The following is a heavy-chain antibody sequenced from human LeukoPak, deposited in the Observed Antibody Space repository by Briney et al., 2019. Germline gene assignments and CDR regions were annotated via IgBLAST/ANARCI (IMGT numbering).Heavy chain of an antibody. V-gene: IGHV1-24*01. D-gene: IGHD6-19*01. CDR1: GYTLTELS. CDR2: FDPEDGET. Sequence: ASVKVSCKVSGYTLTELSMHWVRQAPGKGLEWMGGFDPEDGETIYAQKFRGRVTMTEDTSTDTAYMELSSLRSEDTAVYYCATDPGSGRHSDYWGQGTLVTVSS. CDR3: ATDPGSGRHSDY. J-gene: IGHJ4*02.